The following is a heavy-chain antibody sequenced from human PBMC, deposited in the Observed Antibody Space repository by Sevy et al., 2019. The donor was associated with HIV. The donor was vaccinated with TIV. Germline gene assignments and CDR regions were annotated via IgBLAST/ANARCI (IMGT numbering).Heavy chain of an antibody. CDR1: GGSISTYY. J-gene: IGHJ4*02. V-gene: IGHV4-59*01. Sequence: SETLSLTCTVSGGSISTYYWSWIRQPPGKGLEWIGPIYYSGNTNYNPSLKSRVTISLDTSKNQFSLNLNSVTAADTAVYYCARAPAGGWAVWGQGTLVTVSS. CDR3: ARAPAGGWAV. CDR2: IYYSGNT. D-gene: IGHD6-19*01.